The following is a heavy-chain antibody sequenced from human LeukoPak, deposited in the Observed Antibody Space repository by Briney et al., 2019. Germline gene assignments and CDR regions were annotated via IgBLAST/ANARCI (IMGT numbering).Heavy chain of an antibody. CDR1: GGTFSSYA. CDR2: IYPRDGST. CDR3: ARDQEGFDY. J-gene: IGHJ4*02. V-gene: IGHV1-46*01. Sequence: VASVKVSCTASGGTFSSYAISWVRQAPGQGLEWMGMIYPRDGSTSYAQKFQGRVTVTRDTSTSTVHMELSGLRSEHTAVYYCARDQEGFDYWGQGTPVTVSS.